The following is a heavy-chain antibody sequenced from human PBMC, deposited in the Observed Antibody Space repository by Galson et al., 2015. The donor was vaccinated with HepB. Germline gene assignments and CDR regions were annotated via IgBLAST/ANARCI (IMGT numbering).Heavy chain of an antibody. CDR3: KRDYSSGWFHVD. D-gene: IGHD6-19*01. Sequence: SLRLSCAASGFTFSTYSMSWVRQAPGKGLEWVSAITGNGVSTFYVDSVKGRFTISRDNSKNTLYLQMDSLRGEDTAVYYCKRDYSSGWFHVDWGQGTLVTVSS. J-gene: IGHJ4*02. V-gene: IGHV3-23*01. CDR2: ITGNGVST. CDR1: GFTFSTYS.